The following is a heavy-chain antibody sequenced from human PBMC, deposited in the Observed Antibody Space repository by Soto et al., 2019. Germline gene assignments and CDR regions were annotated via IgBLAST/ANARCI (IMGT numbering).Heavy chain of an antibody. D-gene: IGHD1-20*01. Sequence: EVQLVESGGGLVQPGRSLRLSCAASGFTFDDYAMHWVRQAPGKGLEWVSGISWNSGSIGYADSVKGRFTISRDNAKTSLYLQMNSLRAEDTALYYCAKDIWYNWNDGGYGNFDYWGQGTLVTVSS. J-gene: IGHJ4*02. CDR1: GFTFDDYA. V-gene: IGHV3-9*01. CDR2: ISWNSGSI. CDR3: AKDIWYNWNDGGYGNFDY.